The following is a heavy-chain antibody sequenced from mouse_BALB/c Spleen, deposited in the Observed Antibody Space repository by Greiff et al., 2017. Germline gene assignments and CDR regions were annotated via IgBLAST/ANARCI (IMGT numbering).Heavy chain of an antibody. CDR2: ISYSGST. CDR3: AKGDYGYDDGFAY. J-gene: IGHJ3*01. Sequence: EVKLLESGPSLVKPSQTLSLTCSVTGDSITSGYWNWIRKFPGNKLEYMGYISYSGSTYYNPSLKSRISITRDTSKNQYYLQLNSVTTEDTATYYCAKGDYGYDDGFAYWGQGTLVTVSA. CDR1: GDSITSGY. V-gene: IGHV3-8*02. D-gene: IGHD2-2*01.